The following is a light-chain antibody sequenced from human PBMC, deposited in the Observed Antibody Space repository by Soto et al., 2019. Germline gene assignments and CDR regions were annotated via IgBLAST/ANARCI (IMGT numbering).Light chain of an antibody. Sequence: HSVLTQPPSASGSPGQSVTISCTGTSSDVGTHGYVSWYQQHAGKAPKLVIYDVTKRPSGVPDRFSGSKSGNTASLTVSGLQAEDEADYYCQFYDSSNHVVFGGGTKLTVL. CDR2: DVT. J-gene: IGLJ2*01. CDR3: QFYDSSNHVV. CDR1: SSDVGTHGY. V-gene: IGLV2-8*01.